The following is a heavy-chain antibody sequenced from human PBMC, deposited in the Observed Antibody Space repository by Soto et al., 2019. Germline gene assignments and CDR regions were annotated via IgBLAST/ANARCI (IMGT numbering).Heavy chain of an antibody. Sequence: ASVKVSCKASGYTFTSYAIHWVRQAPGQRLEWMGWINAGNGNTKYSQKFQDRVTITRDTSASTAYMELSSLRSEDTAVYYCARYDYNGYYFDYWGQGTLVTVSS. J-gene: IGHJ4*02. D-gene: IGHD4-4*01. CDR1: GYTFTSYA. CDR3: ARYDYNGYYFDY. V-gene: IGHV1-3*01. CDR2: INAGNGNT.